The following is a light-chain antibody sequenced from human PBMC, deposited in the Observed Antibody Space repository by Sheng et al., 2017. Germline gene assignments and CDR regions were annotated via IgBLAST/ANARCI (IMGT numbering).Light chain of an antibody. Sequence: QAVVTQEPSLTVSPGGTVTLTCGSSTGVVTSGHYPYWFQQKPGQAPMTLFYDTTNKHSWTPARFSASLLGGKAALTLSGAQPVDEAEYYCLLSYVGSRVFGGGTKLTVL. CDR1: TGVVTSGHY. CDR2: DTT. J-gene: IGLJ3*02. V-gene: IGLV7-46*01. CDR3: LLSYVGSRV.